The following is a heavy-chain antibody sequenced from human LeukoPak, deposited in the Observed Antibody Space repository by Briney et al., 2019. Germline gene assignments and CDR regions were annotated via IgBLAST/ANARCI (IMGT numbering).Heavy chain of an antibody. Sequence: SETLSLTCAVSGGSISRSGYSWSWIRQPPGKGLGWIAYIYYTGSTYYNPSLKSRVTISLDTSKNQFSLKLTSVTAADTAVYYCARMAGGYSYGYFDYWGQGTLVTVSS. V-gene: IGHV4-30-4*07. CDR3: ARMAGGYSYGYFDY. D-gene: IGHD5-18*01. CDR2: IYYTGST. J-gene: IGHJ4*02. CDR1: GGSISRSGYS.